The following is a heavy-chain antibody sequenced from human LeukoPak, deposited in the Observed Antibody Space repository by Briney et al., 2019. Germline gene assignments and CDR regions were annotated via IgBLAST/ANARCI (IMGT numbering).Heavy chain of an antibody. CDR2: VYTSGST. J-gene: IGHJ4*02. CDR1: GGSLSSYY. Sequence: SETLSLTCTVSGGSLSSYYWSWLRQPAGKGLEGIGRVYTSGSTNYNPSLKSRVTISVETSKNDFSLKLRCVTAADTAVYYCARVTGYRIEDYFDYWGQGTLVTVSS. V-gene: IGHV4-4*07. D-gene: IGHD6-13*01. CDR3: ARVTGYRIEDYFDY.